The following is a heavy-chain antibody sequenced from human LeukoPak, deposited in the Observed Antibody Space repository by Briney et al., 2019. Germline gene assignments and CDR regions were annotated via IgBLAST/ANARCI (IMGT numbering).Heavy chain of an antibody. D-gene: IGHD6-13*01. CDR1: GFTFSSYL. V-gene: IGHV3-23*01. CDR2: VSDSGVPA. J-gene: IGHJ3*02. Sequence: PGGSLRLSCAASGFTFSSYLMSWVRQAPRKGLEWVSGVSDSGVPAYHADSVKGRFTISRDNSKSTVYLQMNSLRVEDTAIYYCAKGRSSWSTTDFDIWGQGTMVTVSS. CDR3: AKGRSSWSTTDFDI.